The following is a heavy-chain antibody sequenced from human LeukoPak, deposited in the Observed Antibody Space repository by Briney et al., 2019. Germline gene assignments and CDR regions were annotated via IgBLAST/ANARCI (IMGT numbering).Heavy chain of an antibody. CDR3: ARASYSSGWPNWFDP. D-gene: IGHD6-19*01. J-gene: IGHJ5*02. Sequence: GASVKVSCKASGYTFTSYYMHWVRQAPGQGLEWMGIINPSGGSTSYAQKFQGRVTMTRDTSTSTVYMELRSLRSDVTAVYYCARASYSSGWPNWFDPWGQGTLVTVSS. CDR1: GYTFTSYY. V-gene: IGHV1-46*01. CDR2: INPSGGST.